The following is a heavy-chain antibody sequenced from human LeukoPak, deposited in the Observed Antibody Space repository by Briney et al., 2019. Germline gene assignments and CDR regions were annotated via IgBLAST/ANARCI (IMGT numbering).Heavy chain of an antibody. CDR3: AKVLSVVVNCFDY. J-gene: IGHJ4*02. CDR1: GFTFSSYA. Sequence: GGSLRLSCAASGFTFSSYAMSWVRQAPGKGLEWASAISGSGGSTYYADSVKGRFTISRDNSKNTLYLQMNSLRAEDTAVYYCAKVLSVVVNCFDYWGQGTLVTVSS. V-gene: IGHV3-23*01. CDR2: ISGSGGST. D-gene: IGHD3-22*01.